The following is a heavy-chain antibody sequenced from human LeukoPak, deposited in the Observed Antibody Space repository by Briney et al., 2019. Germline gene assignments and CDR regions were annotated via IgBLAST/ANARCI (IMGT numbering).Heavy chain of an antibody. V-gene: IGHV3-66*02. J-gene: IGHJ3*02. CDR2: IFTGGET. D-gene: IGHD3-22*01. CDR1: ELTSRANN. CDR3: WTYFYDSSGVDDAFDI. Sequence: PGGSLTPSGAASELTSRANNMSWVRRAPEKGLGWASVIFTGGETYYADSVKGRFTVTRDKSKNTLYLQISSLSPEDTAVYYCWTYFYDSSGVDDAFDIWGRGTMVTVSS.